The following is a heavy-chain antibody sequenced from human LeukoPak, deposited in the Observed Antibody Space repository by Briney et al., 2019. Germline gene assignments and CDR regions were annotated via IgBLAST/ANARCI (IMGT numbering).Heavy chain of an antibody. CDR3: ASLGYCSGGSCSDAFDI. D-gene: IGHD2-15*01. V-gene: IGHV3-33*08. CDR2: IWYDGSNK. Sequence: GGSLRLSCVVSGLTFTNAWMSWVRQAPGKGLEWVAVIWYDGSNKYYADSVKGRFTISRDNSKSTLYLQMNSLRAEDTAVYYCASLGYCSGGSCSDAFDIWGQGTMVTVSS. J-gene: IGHJ3*02. CDR1: GLTFTNAW.